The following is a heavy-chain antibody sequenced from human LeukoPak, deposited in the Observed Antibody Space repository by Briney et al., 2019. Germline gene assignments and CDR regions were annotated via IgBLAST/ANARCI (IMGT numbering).Heavy chain of an antibody. J-gene: IGHJ4*02. Sequence: GGSLRLSCAASGFTVSSNYMSWVRQAPGKGLEWVSVTYSGGSTYYADSVKGRFTISRDNSKNTLYFQMNSLRVEDTAVYYCAITGGPTVTAFDLWGQGILVTVSS. CDR3: AITGGPTVTAFDL. CDR2: TYSGGST. V-gene: IGHV3-53*01. CDR1: GFTVSSNY. D-gene: IGHD4-17*01.